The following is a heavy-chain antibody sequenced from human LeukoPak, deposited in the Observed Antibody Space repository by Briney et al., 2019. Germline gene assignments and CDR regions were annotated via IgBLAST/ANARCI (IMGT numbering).Heavy chain of an antibody. CDR1: GFTFSSYS. J-gene: IGHJ4*02. D-gene: IGHD3-22*01. CDR3: ARGKYSSGYSY. V-gene: IGHV3-48*01. Sequence: PGGSLRLSCAASGFTFSSYSMNWVRQAPGKGLEWLSYISSSSSTIYYADSVKGRFTISRDNAKSSLYLQMNSLRAEDTAVCYCARGKYSSGYSYWGQGTLVTVSS. CDR2: ISSSSSTI.